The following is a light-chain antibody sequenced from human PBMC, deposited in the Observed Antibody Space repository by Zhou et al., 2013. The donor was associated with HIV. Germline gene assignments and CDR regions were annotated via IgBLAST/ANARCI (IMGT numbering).Light chain of an antibody. V-gene: IGKV1-27*01. J-gene: IGKJ2*01. CDR1: QGISHY. Sequence: DIQMTQSPSSLSASVGDRVTITCRASQGISHYLAWFQQKPGKVPKLLIYTASTLQSGVPSRFSGSGSGTDFTLTISSLQPEDVATYYCQQLNSYPVTFGQGTKLEIK. CDR2: TAS. CDR3: QQLNSYPVT.